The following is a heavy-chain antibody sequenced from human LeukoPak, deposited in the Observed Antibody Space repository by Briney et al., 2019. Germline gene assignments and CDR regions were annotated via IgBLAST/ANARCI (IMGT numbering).Heavy chain of an antibody. CDR2: IRSKAYGGTT. Sequence: GGSLRLSCTASGFTFGDYAMSWFRQAPGKGLEWVGFIRSKAYGGTTEYAASVKGRFTISRDDSKSIAYLQMNSLKTEDTAVYYCTRERSLRYFDWLAITDFDYWGQGTLVTVSS. J-gene: IGHJ4*02. V-gene: IGHV3-49*03. CDR1: GFTFGDYA. CDR3: TRERSLRYFDWLAITDFDY. D-gene: IGHD3-9*01.